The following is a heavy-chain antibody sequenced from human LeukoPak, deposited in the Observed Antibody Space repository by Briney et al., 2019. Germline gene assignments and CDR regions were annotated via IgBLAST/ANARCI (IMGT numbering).Heavy chain of an antibody. V-gene: IGHV1-18*01. CDR1: GYTFTSYG. CDR2: IGAYNGNT. J-gene: IGHJ4*02. Sequence: ASVKVSCKASGYTFTSYGISWVRQAPGQGLEWMGWIGAYNGNTNYAQKLQGRVTMTTDTSTSTAYMELRSLRSDDTAVYYCARGYDSSGYQPTDLDYWGQGTLVTVSS. D-gene: IGHD3-22*01. CDR3: ARGYDSSGYQPTDLDY.